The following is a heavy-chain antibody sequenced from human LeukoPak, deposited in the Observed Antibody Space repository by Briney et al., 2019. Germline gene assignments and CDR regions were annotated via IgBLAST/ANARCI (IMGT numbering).Heavy chain of an antibody. D-gene: IGHD4-17*01. Sequence: PGGSLRLSCAASGFTFSSYAMSWVRQAPGKGLEWVSSISGSSSYIYYADSVKGRFTISRDNAKNSLYLQMNSLRAEDTAVYYCARGIAGTTVTPGYWGQGTLVTVSS. J-gene: IGHJ4*02. V-gene: IGHV3-21*01. CDR2: ISGSSSYI. CDR3: ARGIAGTTVTPGY. CDR1: GFTFSSYA.